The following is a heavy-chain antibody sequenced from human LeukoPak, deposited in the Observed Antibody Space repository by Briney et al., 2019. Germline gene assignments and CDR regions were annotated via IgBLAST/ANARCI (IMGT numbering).Heavy chain of an antibody. CDR2: LSFSSRDI. CDR3: AREETGDLDY. Sequence: SGGSLRLSCVGSGFTFSANSMNWVRQAPGKGLEWVSSLSFSSRDIYYADSVKGRFTISRDNAKNSLYLQMNNLRVEDTAVYYCAREETGDLDYWGQGTLVTVSS. V-gene: IGHV3-21*01. J-gene: IGHJ4*02. D-gene: IGHD3-9*01. CDR1: GFTFSANS.